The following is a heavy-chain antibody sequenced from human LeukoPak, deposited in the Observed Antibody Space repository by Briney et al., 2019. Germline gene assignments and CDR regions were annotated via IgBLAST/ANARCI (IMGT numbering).Heavy chain of an antibody. CDR3: ARVVYYDSSGPNFDY. V-gene: IGHV3-21*01. J-gene: IGHJ4*02. D-gene: IGHD3-22*01. CDR2: ISSSSSYI. CDR1: GITFSSYS. Sequence: GGSLRLSCAASGITFSSYSMNWVRQAPGKGLEWVSSISSSSSYIYYADSVKGRFTISRDNAKNSLYLQMNSLRAEDTAVYYCARVVYYDSSGPNFDYWGQGTLVTVSS.